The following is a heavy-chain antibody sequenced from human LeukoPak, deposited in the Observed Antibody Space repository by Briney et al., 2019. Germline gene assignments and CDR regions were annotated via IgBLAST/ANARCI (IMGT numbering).Heavy chain of an antibody. D-gene: IGHD3-22*01. V-gene: IGHV4-59*01. CDR3: ASYSYYYDSSGYFDY. J-gene: IGHJ4*02. CDR2: IYYSGST. CDR1: GGSISSYY. Sequence: SETLSLTCAVSGGSISSYYWSWIRQPPGKGLEWIGYIYYSGSTNYNPSLKSRVTISVDTSKNQFSLKLSSVTAADTAVYYCASYSYYYDSSGYFDYWGQGTLVTVSS.